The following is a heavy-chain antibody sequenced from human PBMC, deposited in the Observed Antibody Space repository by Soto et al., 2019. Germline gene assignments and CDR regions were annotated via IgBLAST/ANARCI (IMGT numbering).Heavy chain of an antibody. CDR3: AKMDGPDVTGADATSYYYYGMDV. Sequence: GGSLRLSCAASGFTFSSYGMHWVRQAPGKGLEWVAVISYDGSNKYYADSVKDRFTISRDNSKNTLYLQMNSLRAEDTAVYYCAKMDGPDVTGADATSYYYYGMDVWGQGTTVTVSS. V-gene: IGHV3-30*18. J-gene: IGHJ6*02. CDR2: ISYDGSNK. D-gene: IGHD7-27*01. CDR1: GFTFSSYG.